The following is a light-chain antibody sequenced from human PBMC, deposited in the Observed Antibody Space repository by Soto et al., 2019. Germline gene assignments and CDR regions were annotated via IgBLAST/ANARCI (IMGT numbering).Light chain of an antibody. J-gene: IGLJ3*02. V-gene: IGLV1-44*01. CDR2: SNN. CDR1: SSNIGSKT. Sequence: QSVLTQPPSASGTPGQRVTISCSGSSSNIGSKTVNWYQQLPGTAPKLLIYSNNQRTSGVPDRFSGSKSGTSASLAISGLQSEDEADYYCAAWDDSLNGVVFGGGTQLTVL. CDR3: AAWDDSLNGVV.